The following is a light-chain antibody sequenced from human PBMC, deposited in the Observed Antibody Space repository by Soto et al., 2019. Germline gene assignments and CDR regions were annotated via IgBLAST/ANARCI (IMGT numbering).Light chain of an antibody. CDR1: DSVSRF. Sequence: DIHMAQSPSSLSASVGDGVTITCRASDSVSRFLNWYQQKPGKATHLMIIGASTLHEGVPSRFSGSRSGTEFNLTISIVQPEECAIYSCQQTHSAPRTFGQGIRL. CDR3: QQTHSAPRT. J-gene: IGKJ1*01. CDR2: GAS. V-gene: IGKV1-39*01.